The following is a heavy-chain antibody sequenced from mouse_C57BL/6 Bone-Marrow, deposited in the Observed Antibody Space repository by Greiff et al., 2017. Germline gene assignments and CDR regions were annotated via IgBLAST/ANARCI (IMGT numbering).Heavy chain of an antibody. CDR3: ARCDITTVVATHWYFDV. CDR2: IYPGSGST. CDR1: GYTFTSYW. Sequence: VQLQQPGAELVKPGASVKMSCKASGYTFTSYWITWVKQRPGQGLEWIGDIYPGSGSTNYNEKFKSKAKLTVDTSSSTAYMQLSSLTSEDSAVYYCARCDITTVVATHWYFDVWGTGTTVTVSS. J-gene: IGHJ1*03. V-gene: IGHV1-55*01. D-gene: IGHD1-1*01.